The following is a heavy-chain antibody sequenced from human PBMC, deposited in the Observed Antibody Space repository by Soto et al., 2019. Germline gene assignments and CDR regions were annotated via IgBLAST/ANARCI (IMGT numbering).Heavy chain of an antibody. J-gene: IGHJ4*02. Sequence: EVQLVESGGGLVKPGGSLRLSCAASGFTFSNAWMNWVRQAPGKGLEWVGRSKRKTDGGTTDYAAPVKGRFTISRDDSKNTLYLQINSLKTEDTAVYYCTTAPMVRGVIYWGQGTLVTVSS. CDR3: TTAPMVRGVIY. CDR2: SKRKTDGGTT. CDR1: GFTFSNAW. V-gene: IGHV3-15*07. D-gene: IGHD3-10*01.